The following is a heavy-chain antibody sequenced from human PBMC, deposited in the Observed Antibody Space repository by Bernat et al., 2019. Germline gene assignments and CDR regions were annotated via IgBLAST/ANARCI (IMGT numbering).Heavy chain of an antibody. V-gene: IGHV3-23*01. CDR2: ISGSGGCP. Sequence: EVQLLESGGGLVQPGGSLRLSCAASGFTFSSYAMSWVRQTPGKGLEWVSAISGSGGCPYYADSVKGRFNISRDNSKNTLYLQMNSLRAEDTAVYYCAKDRVGARRYNYFDPWGQGTLVTVSS. D-gene: IGHD1-26*01. J-gene: IGHJ5*02. CDR3: AKDRVGARRYNYFDP. CDR1: GFTFSSYA.